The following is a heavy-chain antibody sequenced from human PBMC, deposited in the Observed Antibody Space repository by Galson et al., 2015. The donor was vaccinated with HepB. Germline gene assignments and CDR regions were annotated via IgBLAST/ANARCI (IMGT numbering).Heavy chain of an antibody. D-gene: IGHD1-26*01. J-gene: IGHJ4*02. CDR3: AKDRAMYSGTYYFDY. CDR1: GFTFSNHG. CDR2: ISYDGGTK. V-gene: IGHV3-30*18. Sequence: LRLSCAASGFTFSNHGMHWVRQAPGKGLEWVAFISYDGGTKYYADSVNGRFTISRESSKNTMYLQMSSLRPEDTAVYYCAKDRAMYSGTYYFDYWGQGTLVTVSS.